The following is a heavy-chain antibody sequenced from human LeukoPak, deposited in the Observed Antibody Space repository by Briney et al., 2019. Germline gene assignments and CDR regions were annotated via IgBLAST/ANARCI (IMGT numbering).Heavy chain of an antibody. CDR1: GFTFSSYA. V-gene: IGHV3-23*01. Sequence: GGSLRLSCAASGFTFSSYAMTWVRQAPGKGLEWVSVLYSDGRTYYADSVKGRFTISRDTSKNTLYLQVNSLRAEDTAVYYCARGGGYYPIDYWGQGTLVTVSS. J-gene: IGHJ4*02. CDR2: LYSDGRT. CDR3: ARGGGYYPIDY. D-gene: IGHD2-15*01.